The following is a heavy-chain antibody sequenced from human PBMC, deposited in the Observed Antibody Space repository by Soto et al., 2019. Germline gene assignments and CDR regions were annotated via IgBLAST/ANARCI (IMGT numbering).Heavy chain of an antibody. CDR3: ARVLPIVGTSTWDY. Sequence: QVQLVQSGAEVKTSGASVMVSCKASGYTFTDYYIHWLRPTPGQGLEWMGWINANNGGTNYVQNFRGMVTMTSDTSISTAYMGLRRLKSDDTCVYYCARVLPIVGTSTWDYWGQGTVVPVSS. CDR1: GYTFTDYY. CDR2: INANNGGT. D-gene: IGHD1-1*01. J-gene: IGHJ4*02. V-gene: IGHV1-2*02.